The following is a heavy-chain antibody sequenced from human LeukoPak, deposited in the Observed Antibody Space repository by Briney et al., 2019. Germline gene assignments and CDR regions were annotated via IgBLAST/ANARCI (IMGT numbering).Heavy chain of an antibody. Sequence: ASVKVSCKASGYTFTGYYMHWVRQAPGQGLEWMGWINPNSGGTNYAQKFQGRVTMTRDTSISTAYMELSRLRSDDTAVYYCAIFPVAATDWFDPWGQGTLVTVSS. CDR1: GYTFTGYY. CDR3: AIFPVAATDWFDP. D-gene: IGHD2-15*01. V-gene: IGHV1-2*02. J-gene: IGHJ5*02. CDR2: INPNSGGT.